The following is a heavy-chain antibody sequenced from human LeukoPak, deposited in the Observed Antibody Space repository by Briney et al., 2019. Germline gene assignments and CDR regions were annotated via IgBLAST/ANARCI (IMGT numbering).Heavy chain of an antibody. CDR2: IYGDGSFT. Sequence: GGSLRLSCAASGFTFSNFWMHWVRQAPGKGLVWVALIYGDGSFTRYADSVKGRFTISRDNAKNSLYLQMNSLRAEDTAVYYCARGRYSSRSGGYYFDIWGQGTLVTVSS. J-gene: IGHJ4*02. CDR1: GFTFSNFW. D-gene: IGHD2-2*01. V-gene: IGHV3-74*01. CDR3: ARGRYSSRSGGYYFDI.